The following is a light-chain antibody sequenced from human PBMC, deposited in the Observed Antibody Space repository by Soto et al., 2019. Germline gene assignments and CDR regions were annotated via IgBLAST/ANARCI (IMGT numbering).Light chain of an antibody. V-gene: IGLV2-14*01. Sequence: QSALTQPASVSGSPGQSIAISCAGTSSDIGTYNHVSWYQQHPGKAPQLIIYEDIHRPSGLSSRFSGSKSGNTASLTISGLQAEDEADYFCCSYTTSSTLVCGTGTKLTVL. CDR1: SSDIGTYNH. J-gene: IGLJ1*01. CDR2: EDI. CDR3: CSYTTSSTLV.